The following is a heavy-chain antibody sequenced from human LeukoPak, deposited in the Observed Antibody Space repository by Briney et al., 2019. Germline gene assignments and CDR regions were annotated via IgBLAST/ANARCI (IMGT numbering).Heavy chain of an antibody. CDR2: IYYSGST. J-gene: IGHJ4*02. CDR3: ARHDGGSYFDY. V-gene: IGHV4-39*01. D-gene: IGHD2-15*01. CDR1: GGSLSSSSYY. Sequence: SETLSLTCTVSGGSLSSSSYYWGWIRQPPGKGLEWIGSIYYSGSTYYNPSLKSRVTISVDTSKNQFSLKLSSVTAADTAVYYCARHDGGSYFDYWGQGTLVTVSS.